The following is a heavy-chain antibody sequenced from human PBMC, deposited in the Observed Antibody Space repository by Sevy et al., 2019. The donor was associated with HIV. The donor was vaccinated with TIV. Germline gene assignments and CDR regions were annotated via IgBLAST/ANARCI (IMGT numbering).Heavy chain of an antibody. V-gene: IGHV1-2*02. D-gene: IGHD2-15*01. CDR2: INPHSRAT. CDR1: GYSFTAYY. CDR3: VRAYTGCYWSLTTH. J-gene: IGHJ4*02. Sequence: ASVKVSCKASGYSFTAYYVHWVRQAPGQGLERVGWINPHSRATNYAQTFQGRVTMSRDTSINTVYMELTALRYDDTAVFYCVRAYTGCYWSLTTHWGQGTEVRVSS.